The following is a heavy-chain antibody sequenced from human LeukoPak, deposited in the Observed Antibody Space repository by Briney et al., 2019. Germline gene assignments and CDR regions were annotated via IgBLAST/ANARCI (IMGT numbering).Heavy chain of an antibody. J-gene: IGHJ5*02. CDR2: IIPILGIA. CDR1: GGTFSSYA. V-gene: IGHV1-69*04. Sequence: GSSVKVSCKASGGTFSSYAISWVRQAPGQGLEWMGRIIPILGIANYAQKFQGRVIMTRDTSTSTVYMELSSLRSEDTAVYYCARARRAITMVSWFDPWGQGTLVTVSS. D-gene: IGHD3-10*01. CDR3: ARARRAITMVSWFDP.